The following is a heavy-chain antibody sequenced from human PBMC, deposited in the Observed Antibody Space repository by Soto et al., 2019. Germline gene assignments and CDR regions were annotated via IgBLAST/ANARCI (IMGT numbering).Heavy chain of an antibody. Sequence: QLVQAGAEVKKPGASVKVACKASRYTFTWQYIHWVRQAPGQGREWIWGSNPDNGGATYGQKFQGWVTVTRDTYVTTAYMEVTRLTSDETATSYSERGGDAFVSTTFGGGEKYYSMDVWGQGTTVTVPS. CDR2: SNPDNGGA. J-gene: IGHJ6*02. CDR1: RYTFTWQY. CDR3: ERGGDAFVSTTFGGGEKYYSMDV. D-gene: IGHD3-10*01. V-gene: IGHV1-2*04.